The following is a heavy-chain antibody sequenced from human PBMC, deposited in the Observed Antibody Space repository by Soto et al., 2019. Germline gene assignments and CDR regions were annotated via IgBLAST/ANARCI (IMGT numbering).Heavy chain of an antibody. V-gene: IGHV3-30*19. D-gene: IGHD6-19*01. Sequence: GGSLRLSCVVSGFTFSDFGMHWVRQSPGEGLAWVASISKVGLDRYYSESVKGRFTISRDDSKNTVLLQMNRHQVEDTAAYLCASPREGQWLVFDHWGQRTLVTVSS. CDR3: ASPREGQWLVFDH. J-gene: IGHJ4*02. CDR1: GFTFSDFG. CDR2: ISKVGLDR.